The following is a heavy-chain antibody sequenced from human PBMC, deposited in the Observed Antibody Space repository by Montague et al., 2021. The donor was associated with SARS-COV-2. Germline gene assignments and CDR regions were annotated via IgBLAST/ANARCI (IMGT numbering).Heavy chain of an antibody. CDR2: IDWDDDK. CDR1: GFSLGTSGMC. D-gene: IGHD3-22*01. Sequence: PALVKPTQTLTLTCTFSGFSLGTSGMCVSWIRQPPGKALEWLALIDWDDDKYCSTSLKTRLTISKDTSKNQVVLTMTNMDPVDTATYYCARTMDAGTYYYDSSGYYPFDYWGQGTLVTVSS. CDR3: ARTMDAGTYYYDSSGYYPFDY. V-gene: IGHV2-70*01. J-gene: IGHJ4*02.